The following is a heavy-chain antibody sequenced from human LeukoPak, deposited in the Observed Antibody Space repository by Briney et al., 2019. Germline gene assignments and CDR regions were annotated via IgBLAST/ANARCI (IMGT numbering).Heavy chain of an antibody. J-gene: IGHJ6*02. D-gene: IGHD6-13*01. V-gene: IGHV1-18*01. CDR1: GYTFTNYA. CDR2: ISAYNGNT. Sequence: ASVKVSCKASGYTFTNYAITGVRQAPGQGLEWMGWISAYNGNTNYAQKLQGRVTMTTDTSTSTAYMELRSLRSDDTAVYYCARDKDSSSWYNPLLSYYYGMDVWGQGTTVTVSS. CDR3: ARDKDSSSWYNPLLSYYYGMDV.